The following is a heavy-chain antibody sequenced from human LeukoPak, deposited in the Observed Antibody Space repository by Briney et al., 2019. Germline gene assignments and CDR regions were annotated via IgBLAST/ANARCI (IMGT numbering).Heavy chain of an antibody. J-gene: IGHJ4*02. CDR3: ARLIFKAAAGFDY. V-gene: IGHV3-33*01. CDR2: IWYDGSNK. D-gene: IGHD6-13*01. Sequence: GRSLRLSCAASGFTFSSYGMHWVRQAPGKGLEWVAGIWYDGSNKYYADSVKGRFTMSRDNSKNTLYLQMNSLRAEDTAVYYCARLIFKAAAGFDYWGQGSLVTVSS. CDR1: GFTFSSYG.